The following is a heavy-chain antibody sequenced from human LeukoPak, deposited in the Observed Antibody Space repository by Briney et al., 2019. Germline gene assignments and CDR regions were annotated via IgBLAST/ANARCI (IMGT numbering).Heavy chain of an antibody. D-gene: IGHD6-13*01. CDR2: IGWNSGRI. CDR3: VKEIAAAGTGGVDY. Sequence: PGRSLRLSCAASGFTFDDYAMHWVRQPPGKGLEWVSGIGWNSGRIGYADSVKGRFTISRDNAKNSLYLQMNSLRVEDTALYYCVKEIAAAGTGGVDYWGQGTLVTVSS. J-gene: IGHJ4*02. V-gene: IGHV3-9*01. CDR1: GFTFDDYA.